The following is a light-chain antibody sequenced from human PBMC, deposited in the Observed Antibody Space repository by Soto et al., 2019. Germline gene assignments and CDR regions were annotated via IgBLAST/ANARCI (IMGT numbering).Light chain of an antibody. V-gene: IGKV3-11*01. CDR3: QQRSNWPPGLS. J-gene: IGKJ4*01. Sequence: ETVLTQSPVTLSLSPGERATVSCRASQSVDSYVAWYQQKPGQAPRLVIYNASNRATGIPARFVGSGFGTDFTLTISSLEPEDFAVYYCQQRSNWPPGLSFGGGTKVEIK. CDR1: QSVDSY. CDR2: NAS.